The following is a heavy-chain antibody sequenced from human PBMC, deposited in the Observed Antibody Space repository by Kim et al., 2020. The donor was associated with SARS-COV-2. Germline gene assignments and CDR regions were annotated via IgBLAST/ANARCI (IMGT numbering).Heavy chain of an antibody. CDR2: ISSSSSYI. J-gene: IGHJ6*02. CDR1: GFTFSSYS. D-gene: IGHD6-13*01. Sequence: GGSLRLSCAASGFTFSSYSMNWVRQAPGNGLEWVSSISSSSSYIYYADSVKGRFTISRDNAKNSLYLQMNSLRAEDTAVYYCARDGGSSSWRQLKYYYYYYGMDVWGQGTTVTVSS. V-gene: IGHV3-21*01. CDR3: ARDGGSSSWRQLKYYYYYYGMDV.